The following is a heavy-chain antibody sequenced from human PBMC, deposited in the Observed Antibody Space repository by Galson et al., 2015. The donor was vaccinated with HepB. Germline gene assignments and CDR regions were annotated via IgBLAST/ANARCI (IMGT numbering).Heavy chain of an antibody. J-gene: IGHJ4*02. Sequence: SLRLSCAASGFTFNGFTFNNYWMNWVRQAPEKGLEWVANIKPDGREKYYVDSVKGRFTISRDNAKNSVFLQMNNLRAEDTAIYYCTSAMYSGYTKFDYWGQGSLVTVSS. CDR2: IKPDGREK. V-gene: IGHV3-7*01. D-gene: IGHD3-22*01. CDR3: TSAMYSGYTKFDY. CDR1: GFTFNGFTFNNYW.